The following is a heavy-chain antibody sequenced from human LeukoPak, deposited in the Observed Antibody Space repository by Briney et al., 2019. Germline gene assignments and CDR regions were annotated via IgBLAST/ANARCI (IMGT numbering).Heavy chain of an antibody. V-gene: IGHV3-30-3*01. CDR1: GFTFGNYW. J-gene: IGHJ4*02. CDR3: STRGSSGWSDF. CDR2: ISSDGSNE. D-gene: IGHD6-19*01. Sequence: GGSLRLSCAASGFTFGNYWMNWVRQAPGKGLEWVAVISSDGSNEYYADSVKGRFTISRDNSKNTVFLQMNNLRLEDTAVYHCSTRGSSGWSDFWGQGTLVTVSS.